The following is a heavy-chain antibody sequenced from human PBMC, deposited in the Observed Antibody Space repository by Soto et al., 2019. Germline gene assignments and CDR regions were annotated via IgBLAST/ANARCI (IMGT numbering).Heavy chain of an antibody. CDR3: AREPSI. J-gene: IGHJ4*02. Sequence: QVQLQESGPGLVKPSQTLSLTCTVSGGSISSGGYYWGWIRQHPGKGLEWIGFIYYSGSNYYNPSLTSRVAISVDTSKNPFSLKLSSVTAADTAVYYCAREPSIWGQGTLVAVSS. CDR1: GGSISSGGYY. V-gene: IGHV4-31*03. CDR2: IYYSGSN.